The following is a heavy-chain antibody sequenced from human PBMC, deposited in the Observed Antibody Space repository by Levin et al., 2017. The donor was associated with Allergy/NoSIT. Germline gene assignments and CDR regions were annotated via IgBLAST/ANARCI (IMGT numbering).Heavy chain of an antibody. CDR3: TRNSGWSYDY. CDR1: GDSVSSISAA. J-gene: IGHJ4*02. V-gene: IGHV6-1*01. CDR2: TYYRSKWYN. D-gene: IGHD6-19*01. Sequence: LRLSCAISGDSVSSISAAWNWIRQSPSRGLEWLGRTYYRSKWYNDYAPSVKSRITINPDTSKNQFSLQLNSVTPEDTAVYYCTRNSGWSYDYWGQGTLVPVSS.